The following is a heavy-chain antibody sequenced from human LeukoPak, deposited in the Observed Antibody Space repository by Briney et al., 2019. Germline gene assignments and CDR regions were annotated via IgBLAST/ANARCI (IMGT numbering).Heavy chain of an antibody. D-gene: IGHD3-10*01. Sequence: GGSLRLSCAASGFTFSVYSMNWVRQAPGKGLEWVSSISSSGNYIYYADSLKGRFTISRDNGKNSLYLQMNSLRVEDTAVYYCAKLAKYFYGAETFYFFEHWGQGTPVTASS. CDR2: ISSSGNYI. CDR1: GFTFSVYS. CDR3: AKLAKYFYGAETFYFFEH. V-gene: IGHV3-21*01. J-gene: IGHJ4*02.